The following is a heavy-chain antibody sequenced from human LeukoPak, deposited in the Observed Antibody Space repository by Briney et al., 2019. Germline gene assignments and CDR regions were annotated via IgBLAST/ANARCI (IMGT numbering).Heavy chain of an antibody. CDR3: AKDHSGYDFRWFDY. J-gene: IGHJ4*02. V-gene: IGHV3-23*01. CDR2: ITTTRST. D-gene: IGHD5-12*01. CDR1: GFTFSSYA. Sequence: PGGSLRLSCAASGFTFSSYAMSWVRQAPGKGLEWVSAITTTRSTYYADSVKGRFTISRDNSKNTLYLQMNSLRAEDTAVYYCAKDHSGYDFRWFDYWGQGTLVTVSS.